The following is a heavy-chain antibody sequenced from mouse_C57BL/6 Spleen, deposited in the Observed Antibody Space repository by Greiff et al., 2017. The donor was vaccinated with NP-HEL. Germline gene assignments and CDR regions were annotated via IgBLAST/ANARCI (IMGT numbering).Heavy chain of an antibody. V-gene: IGHV5-16*01. D-gene: IGHD2-1*01. CDR3: ARGQIYYGSLYAKGY. CDR2: INYDGSST. Sequence: EVKVVESEGGLVQPGSSMKLSCTASGFTFSDYYMAWVRQVPEKGLEWVANINYDGSSTYYLDSLKSRFIISRDNAKNILYLQMSSLKSEDTATYYCARGQIYYGSLYAKGYWGKGTSVTVSS. CDR1: GFTFSDYY. J-gene: IGHJ4*01.